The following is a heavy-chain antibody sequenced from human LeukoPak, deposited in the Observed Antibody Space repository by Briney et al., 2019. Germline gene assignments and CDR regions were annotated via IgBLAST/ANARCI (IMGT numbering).Heavy chain of an antibody. CDR3: ARDVGLDY. CDR1: GFTFSTYS. V-gene: IGHV3-21*01. Sequence: GGSLRLSCAASGFTFSTYSMNWVRQAPGKGLEWVSSISTSSSYIDCADSVKGRFTISRDNAKNSLFLQMNSLRAEDTAVYYCARDVGLDYWGQGTLVTVSS. CDR2: ISTSSSYI. J-gene: IGHJ4*02. D-gene: IGHD2-15*01.